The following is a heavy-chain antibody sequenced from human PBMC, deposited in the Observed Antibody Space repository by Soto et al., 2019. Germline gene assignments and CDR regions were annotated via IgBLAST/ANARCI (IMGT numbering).Heavy chain of an antibody. V-gene: IGHV6-1*01. D-gene: IGHD1-26*01. Sequence: SQTLSLTCAISGDSVSSNSATWNWIRQSPSRGLEWLGRAYYRSRWFYDSAVSVRSRITISPDTTKNQISLHVNSVAPEDSAVYYCARQSATTYYFDYWGQGAMVTVS. CDR3: ARQSATTYYFDY. J-gene: IGHJ4*02. CDR2: AYYRSRWFY. CDR1: GDSVSSNSAT.